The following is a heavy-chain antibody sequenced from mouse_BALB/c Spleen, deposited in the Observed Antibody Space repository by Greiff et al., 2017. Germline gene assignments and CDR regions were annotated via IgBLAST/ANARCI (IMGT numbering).Heavy chain of an antibody. CDR2: ISYSGST. J-gene: IGHJ3*01. CDR3: ARLGYYGNYGGFAY. CDR1: GDSITSGY. Sequence: EVQLVESGPSLVKPSQTLSLTCSVTGDSITSGYWNWIRKFPGNKLEYMGYISYSGSTYYNPSLKSRISITRDISKNQYYLQLNSVTTEDTATYYCARLGYYGNYGGFAYWSQGTLVTVSA. D-gene: IGHD2-1*01. V-gene: IGHV3-8*02.